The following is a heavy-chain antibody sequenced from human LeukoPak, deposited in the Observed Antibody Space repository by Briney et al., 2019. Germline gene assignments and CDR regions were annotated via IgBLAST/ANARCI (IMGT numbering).Heavy chain of an antibody. CDR2: IDPSDSYA. CDR3: ARQNYGSGTSDY. CDR1: GYRFNTYW. V-gene: IGHV5-10-1*01. D-gene: IGHD3-10*01. J-gene: IGHJ4*02. Sequence: GESLKISCKGSGYRFNTYWISRVRQMPGKGLEWMGRIDPSDSYASYRPSFQGHVTISADKSIGTAYLQWSSLKASDTAIYYCARQNYGSGTSDYWGQGTLVTVSS.